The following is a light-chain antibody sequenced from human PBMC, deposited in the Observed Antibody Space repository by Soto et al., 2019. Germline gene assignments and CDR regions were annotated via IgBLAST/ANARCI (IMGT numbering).Light chain of an antibody. CDR1: SSDVGDYDY. CDR3: AAWDDTLNGQV. V-gene: IGLV2-8*01. J-gene: IGLJ3*02. Sequence: QSALSQPPSASGSPGQSVTISCTATSSDVGDYDYVSWYQQHPGKAPKLMIYEVTKRPSGVPDRFSGSKSGYTASLTVSGLRAEDEATYYCAAWDDTLNGQVFGGGTKLTVL. CDR2: EVT.